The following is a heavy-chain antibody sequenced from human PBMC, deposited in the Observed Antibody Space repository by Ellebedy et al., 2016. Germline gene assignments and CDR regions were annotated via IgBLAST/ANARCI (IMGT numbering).Heavy chain of an antibody. J-gene: IGHJ4*02. CDR1: GSSFSTYW. D-gene: IGHD1-20*01. Sequence: GESLKISXKDSGSSFSTYWIGWVRQMPGKGLEWMGIIYPGDSDTRYSPSFQGQVTISADNSNSTAYLQWSSLKASDTAMYYCASTISGTTRFAYWGQGTLVTVSS. CDR3: ASTISGTTRFAY. V-gene: IGHV5-51*01. CDR2: IYPGDSDT.